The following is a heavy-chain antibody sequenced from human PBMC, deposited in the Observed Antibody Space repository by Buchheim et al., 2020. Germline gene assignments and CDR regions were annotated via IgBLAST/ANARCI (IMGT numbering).Heavy chain of an antibody. CDR2: IYYSGRT. Sequence: QLQLQESGPGLVKPSETLSLTCTVSGGSISSSSYYWGWIRQHPGKGLEWIGSIYYSGRTYYNLSLQSRVTISVDTSKNQFSLKLSSVTAADTAVYYCARFDGYNLAPRVWGQGTL. D-gene: IGHD5-24*01. V-gene: IGHV4-39*07. CDR1: GGSISSSSYY. CDR3: ARFDGYNLAPRV. J-gene: IGHJ4*02.